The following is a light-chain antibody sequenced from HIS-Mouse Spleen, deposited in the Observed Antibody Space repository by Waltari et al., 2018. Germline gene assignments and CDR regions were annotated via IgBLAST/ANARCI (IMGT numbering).Light chain of an antibody. V-gene: IGKV3-15*01. CDR2: GAS. CDR3: QQYNNWPRT. Sequence: IVMMKSSANRSVSPGERAPFSFRASQSVSSNLAWYQQKPGQAPRLLMYGASTRATGIPARFSGSGSETEFTLTISSMQSEDFAVYYCQQYNNWPRTFGQGTKVEIK. J-gene: IGKJ1*01. CDR1: QSVSSN.